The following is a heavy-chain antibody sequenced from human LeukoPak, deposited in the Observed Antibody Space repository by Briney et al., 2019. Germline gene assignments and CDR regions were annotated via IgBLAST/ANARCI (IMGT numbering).Heavy chain of an antibody. CDR2: IRSNAYGGTT. D-gene: IGHD2-15*01. J-gene: IGHJ4*02. V-gene: IGHV3-49*03. CDR3: TRASRGVVVVAATAY. CDR1: GFTFGDYA. Sequence: GGPLRLSCTASGFTFGDYAMSWFRQAPGKGLEWVGFIRSNAYGGTTEYAASVKGRFTISRDDSKSIAYLQMNSLKTEDTAVYYCTRASRGVVVVAATAYWGQGTLVTVSS.